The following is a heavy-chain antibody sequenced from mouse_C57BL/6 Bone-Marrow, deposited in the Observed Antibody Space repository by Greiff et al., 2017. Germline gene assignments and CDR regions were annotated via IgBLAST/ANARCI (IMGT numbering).Heavy chain of an antibody. CDR3: ARWGNWCFDY. CDR1: GYTFTSYG. Sequence: QVQLQQSGAELARPGASVKLSCKASGYTFTSYGISWVKQRPGQGLEWIGEIYPRSGNTYYNEKFKGKATLTADKSSRTAYMELRSLTSEDSAVYFCARWGNWCFDYWGQGTTLTVSS. J-gene: IGHJ2*01. V-gene: IGHV1-81*01. D-gene: IGHD4-1*01. CDR2: IYPRSGNT.